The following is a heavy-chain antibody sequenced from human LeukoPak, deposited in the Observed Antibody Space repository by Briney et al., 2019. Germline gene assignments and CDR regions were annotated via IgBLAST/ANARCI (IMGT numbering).Heavy chain of an antibody. J-gene: IGHJ4*02. Sequence: GGSLRLSCAASGLTVSSNCMSWVRQAPGKGLEWVSFIYSGGNTYYADSVKGRFTISRNNSKNTVHLQMNSLRAEDTAMYYCARRAGDYSHPYDYWGQGTLVTVSS. CDR2: IYSGGNT. D-gene: IGHD3-22*01. CDR3: ARRAGDYSHPYDY. V-gene: IGHV3-53*01. CDR1: GLTVSSNC.